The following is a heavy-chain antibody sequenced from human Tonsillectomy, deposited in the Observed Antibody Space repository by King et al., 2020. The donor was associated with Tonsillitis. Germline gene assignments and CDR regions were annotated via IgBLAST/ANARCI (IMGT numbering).Heavy chain of an antibody. Sequence: QLVQSGAEVKKPGASVKVSCKASGYTFTGYYMHWVRQAPGQGLEWMGWVNPNRGGTNYAQKVQGRVTMTRDTSISTAYMELRGLRSDDTAVYYCARYNSAWPFDYWGQGALVTVSS. V-gene: IGHV1-2*02. D-gene: IGHD6-19*01. J-gene: IGHJ4*02. CDR2: VNPNRGGT. CDR3: ARYNSAWPFDY. CDR1: GYTFTGYY.